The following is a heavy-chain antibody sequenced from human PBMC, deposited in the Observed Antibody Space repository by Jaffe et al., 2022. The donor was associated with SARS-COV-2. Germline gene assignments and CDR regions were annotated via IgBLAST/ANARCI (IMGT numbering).Heavy chain of an antibody. Sequence: QVQLQESGPGLVKPSQTLSLTCTVSGGSISSGSYYWSWIRQPAGKGLEWIGRIYTSGSTNYNPSLKSRVTISVDTSKNQFSLKLSSVTAADTAVYYCARESVKLGDSSGYSSPFDYWGQGTLVTVSS. CDR2: IYTSGST. J-gene: IGHJ4*02. CDR3: ARESVKLGDSSGYSSPFDY. CDR1: GGSISSGSYY. V-gene: IGHV4-61*02. D-gene: IGHD3-22*01.